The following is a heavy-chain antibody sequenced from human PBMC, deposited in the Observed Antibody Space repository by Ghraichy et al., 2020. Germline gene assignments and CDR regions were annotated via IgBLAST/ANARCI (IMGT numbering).Heavy chain of an antibody. CDR3: AKHGGFNQEK. CDR1: GDSLSTRSW. CDR2: VDESGGT. V-gene: IGHV4-4*02. D-gene: IGHD5-24*01. Sequence: SETLSLTCAVSGDSLSTRSWWSWVRQPPGKGLEWIGQVDESGGTNYNPSLKSRVAISVDRSKKEFSLQVSSVTAADTGVYYCAKHGGFNQEKWGQGTLVSVSS. J-gene: IGHJ4*02.